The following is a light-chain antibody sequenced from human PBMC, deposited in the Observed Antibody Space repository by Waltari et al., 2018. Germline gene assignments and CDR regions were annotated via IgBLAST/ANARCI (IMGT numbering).Light chain of an antibody. Sequence: QSALTQPASVAGSPGQSITISCTGTSSDVGGYNYVSWYQQFPSKAPKLLIYEVINRPSGMSNRFSGSKAGNTASLAISGLQAEDEADYYCSSYTSSSTLVFGGGTKLTVL. CDR3: SSYTSSSTLV. V-gene: IGLV2-14*01. CDR2: EVI. CDR1: SSDVGGYNY. J-gene: IGLJ2*01.